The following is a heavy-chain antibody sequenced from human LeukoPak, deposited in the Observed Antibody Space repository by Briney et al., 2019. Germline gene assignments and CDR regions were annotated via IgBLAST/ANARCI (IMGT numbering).Heavy chain of an antibody. J-gene: IGHJ4*02. V-gene: IGHV4-34*01. Sequence: PSETLSLTCAVYGGSFSGYYWSWIRQPPGKGLEWIGEINHSGSTNYNPSLKSRVTISVDTSKNQLTLKLSSVTAADTAVYYCARGRQNDYWGQGTLVTVSS. CDR3: ARGRQNDY. CDR2: INHSGST. CDR1: GGSFSGYY.